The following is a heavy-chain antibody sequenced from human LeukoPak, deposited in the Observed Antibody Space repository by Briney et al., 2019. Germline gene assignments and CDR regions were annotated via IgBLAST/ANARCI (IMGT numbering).Heavy chain of an antibody. V-gene: IGHV4-39*07. CDR3: AREAVVHGGDAFDI. D-gene: IGHD6-19*01. CDR1: GGSISSSSYY. J-gene: IGHJ3*02. Sequence: ASETLSLTCTVSGGSISSSSYYWGWIRQPPGKGLEWIGSICYSGSTYYNPSLKSRVTISVDTSKNQFSLKLSSVTAADTAVYYCAREAVVHGGDAFDIWGQGTMVTVSS. CDR2: ICYSGST.